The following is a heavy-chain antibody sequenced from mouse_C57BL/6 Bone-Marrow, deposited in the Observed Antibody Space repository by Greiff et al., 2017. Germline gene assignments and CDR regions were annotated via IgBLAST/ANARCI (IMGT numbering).Heavy chain of an antibody. CDR2: IYPTSGHT. D-gene: IGHD4-1*01. J-gene: IGHJ2*01. V-gene: IGHV1-55*01. CDR3: ARSDPLGQSFDY. Sequence: QVQLQQPGAELVKPGASVKMSCKASGYTFTSYWITWVKQRPGQGLAWIGDIYPTSGHTNYNEKFKSKAILTVDTSSNTAYIQLSRLTSEDSAVFYCARSDPLGQSFDYWGQGTTLTVSS. CDR1: GYTFTSYW.